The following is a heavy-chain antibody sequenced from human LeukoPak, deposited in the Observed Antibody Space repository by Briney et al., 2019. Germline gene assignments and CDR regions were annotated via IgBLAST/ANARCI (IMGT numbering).Heavy chain of an antibody. V-gene: IGHV4-4*07. Sequence: SETLSLTCTVSGGSISSYYWSWIRQPAGKGLEWIGRIYTSGSTNYNPSLKSRVTMSVDTSKNQLSLKLYSVTAADTAIYYCARYQTGTMFAVWGQGTLVTISS. CDR2: IYTSGST. D-gene: IGHD1/OR15-1a*01. J-gene: IGHJ4*02. CDR1: GGSISSYY. CDR3: ARYQTGTMFAV.